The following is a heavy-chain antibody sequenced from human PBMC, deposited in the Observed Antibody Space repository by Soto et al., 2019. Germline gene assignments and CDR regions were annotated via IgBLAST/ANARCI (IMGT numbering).Heavy chain of an antibody. CDR1: GGYFSGYY. CDR2: INHSGST. Sequence: SETLSLTCAVYGGYFSGYYWSWIRQPPGKGLEWIGEINHSGSTNYNPSLKSRVTISVDTSKNQFSLKLSSVTAADTAVYYCARGGRWYYYFDYWGQGTLVTVSS. D-gene: IGHD6-13*01. J-gene: IGHJ4*02. V-gene: IGHV4-34*01. CDR3: ARGGRWYYYFDY.